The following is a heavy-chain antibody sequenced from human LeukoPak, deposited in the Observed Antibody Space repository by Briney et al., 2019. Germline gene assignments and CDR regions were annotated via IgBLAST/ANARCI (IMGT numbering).Heavy chain of an antibody. Sequence: ASVKVSCKASGYTFTSYGISWVRQAPGQGLEWMGWISAYNGNTNYAQKLQGRVTMTTDTSTSTAYMELRSLRSDDTAVYYCAREGGDGDPNYYYYYGMDVWGQGTTVTVSS. D-gene: IGHD4-17*01. CDR2: ISAYNGNT. J-gene: IGHJ6*02. V-gene: IGHV1-18*01. CDR1: GYTFTSYG. CDR3: AREGGDGDPNYYYYYGMDV.